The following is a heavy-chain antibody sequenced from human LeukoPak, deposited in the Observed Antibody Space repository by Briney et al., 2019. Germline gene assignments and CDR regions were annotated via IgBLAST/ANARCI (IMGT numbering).Heavy chain of an antibody. CDR2: ISYDGSNK. Sequence: GGSLRLSCAASGFTFSSYAMHWVRQAPGKGLEWVAVISYDGSNKYYADSVKGRFTISRDNSKNTLYLQMNSLRAEDTAVYYCAGDGPWDIVVVPAAMNYYYGMDVWGQGTTVTVSS. CDR1: GFTFSSYA. V-gene: IGHV3-30-3*01. J-gene: IGHJ6*02. CDR3: AGDGPWDIVVVPAAMNYYYGMDV. D-gene: IGHD2-2*01.